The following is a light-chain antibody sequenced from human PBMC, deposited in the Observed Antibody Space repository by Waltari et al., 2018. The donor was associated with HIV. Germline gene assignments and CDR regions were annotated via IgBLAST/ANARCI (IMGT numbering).Light chain of an antibody. J-gene: IGKJ4*01. CDR1: HSVSNK. CDR3: QQYNSYWGLT. CDR2: GAS. Sequence: IVMTPSPATLSVSPGERVTLSCRASHSVSNKLPWYHQKPGQPPSHLIYGASTRATGVPARFSGSGSGTEFTLTISSLQPDDVATYYCQQYNSYWGLTFGGGTKVEIK. V-gene: IGKV3-15*01.